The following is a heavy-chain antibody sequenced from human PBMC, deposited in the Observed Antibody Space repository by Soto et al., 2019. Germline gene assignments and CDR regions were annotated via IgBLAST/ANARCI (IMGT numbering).Heavy chain of an antibody. Sequence: SETMSLTCAVYGGTLSGYYWSWIRQPPGKGLEWIGEISHSGSTNYNPSLKSRVTISVDTSKNQFSLKLSSVTAADTAVYYCARGAGGTGTTGGNWFDPWGQGTLVTVSS. CDR2: ISHSGST. CDR1: GGTLSGYY. J-gene: IGHJ5*02. D-gene: IGHD1-1*01. CDR3: ARGAGGTGTTGGNWFDP. V-gene: IGHV4-34*01.